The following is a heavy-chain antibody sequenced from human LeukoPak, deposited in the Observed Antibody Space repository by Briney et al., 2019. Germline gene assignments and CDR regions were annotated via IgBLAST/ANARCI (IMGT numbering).Heavy chain of an antibody. J-gene: IGHJ5*02. CDR2: IYYSEST. D-gene: IGHD4-23*01. CDR1: GGSISSYY. Sequence: PSETLSLTCTVSGGSISSYYWSWIRQPPGKGLEWIGYIYYSESTNYNPSLKSRVTISVDTSKNQFSLKLSSVTAADTAVYYCAGQVVMAGDWFDPWGQGTLVTVSS. CDR3: AGQVVMAGDWFDP. V-gene: IGHV4-59*01.